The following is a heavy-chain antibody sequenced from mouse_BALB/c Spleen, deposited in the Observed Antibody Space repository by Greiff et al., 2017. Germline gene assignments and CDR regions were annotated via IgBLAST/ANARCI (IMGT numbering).Heavy chain of an antibody. CDR2: ISSGSSTI. CDR3: ASAYYGNYGNAMDY. CDR1: GFTFSSFG. Sequence: EVQGVESGGGLVQPGGSRKLSCAASGFTFSSFGMHWVRQAPEKGLEWVAYISSGSSTIYYADTVKGRFTISRDNPKNTLFLQMTSLRSEDTAMYYCASAYYGNYGNAMDYWGQGTSVTASS. J-gene: IGHJ4*01. D-gene: IGHD2-10*01. V-gene: IGHV5-17*02.